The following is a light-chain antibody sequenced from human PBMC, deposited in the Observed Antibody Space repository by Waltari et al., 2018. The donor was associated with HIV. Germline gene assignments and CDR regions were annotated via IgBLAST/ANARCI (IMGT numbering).Light chain of an antibody. Sequence: QSGLTQPPSASATPGQSVPISCSVSSSHIPTNPITWYQQVPGTAPKLLIYTNTQRPSGVPDRFSGSKSGSSASLAISGLQSEDEADYYCAAWDDSLNGWVFGGGTKLTVL. CDR3: AAWDDSLNGWV. CDR2: TNT. CDR1: SSHIPTNP. J-gene: IGLJ3*02. V-gene: IGLV1-44*01.